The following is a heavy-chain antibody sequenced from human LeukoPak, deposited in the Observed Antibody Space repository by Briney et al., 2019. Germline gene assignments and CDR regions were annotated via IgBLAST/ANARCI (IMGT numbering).Heavy chain of an antibody. V-gene: IGHV1-18*01. CDR1: GYTFTSYG. J-gene: IGHJ3*02. D-gene: IGHD3-22*01. Sequence: ASVKVSCKASGYTFTSYGISWVRQAPGQGLEWMGWISAYNGNTNYAQKLQGRVTMTTDTSTSTAYMELRSLRSDDTAVYYCAGPTTMIVVVTSLHDAFDIWGQGTMVTVSS. CDR3: AGPTTMIVVVTSLHDAFDI. CDR2: ISAYNGNT.